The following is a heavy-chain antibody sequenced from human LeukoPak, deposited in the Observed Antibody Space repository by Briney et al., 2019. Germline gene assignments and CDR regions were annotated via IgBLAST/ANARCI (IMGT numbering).Heavy chain of an antibody. J-gene: IGHJ6*03. V-gene: IGHV1-46*01. Sequence: ASVKVSCKSSGYTFTSYYMHWVRQAPGQGLEWMGIINPSGGSTSYAQKFQGIVTMTRDMSTGTVYMELSSLSSEDTAVYYCAKNGDRGAFCSGGTCYPYYYYYMDVWGKGTTVTIS. CDR2: INPSGGST. D-gene: IGHD2-15*01. CDR3: AKNGDRGAFCSGGTCYPYYYYYMDV. CDR1: GYTFTSYY.